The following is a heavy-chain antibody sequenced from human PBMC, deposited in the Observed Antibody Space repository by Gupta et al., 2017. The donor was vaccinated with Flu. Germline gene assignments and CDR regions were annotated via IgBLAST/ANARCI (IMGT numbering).Heavy chain of an antibody. Sequence: LEWIGEINHSGSTNYNPSLKSRVTISVDTSKNQFSLKLSSVTAADTAVYYCARGAIVVVPAAMRGVGGDLDYWGQGTLVTVSS. V-gene: IGHV4-34*01. CDR3: ARGAIVVVPAAMRGVGGDLDY. D-gene: IGHD2-2*01. CDR2: INHSGST. J-gene: IGHJ4*02.